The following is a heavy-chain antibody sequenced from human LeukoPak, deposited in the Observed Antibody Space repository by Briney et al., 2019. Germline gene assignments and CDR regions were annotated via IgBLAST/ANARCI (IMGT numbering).Heavy chain of an antibody. D-gene: IGHD5-24*01. V-gene: IGHV1-69*01. CDR1: GGTFSSYA. CDR3: ASYHGDAPDGWFDP. J-gene: IGHJ5*02. Sequence: ASVKVSCKASGGTFSSYAISWVRQAPGQGLEWMGGIIPIFGTANYAQKFQGRVTITADESTSTAYMELSSLRSEDTAVYYCASYHGDAPDGWFDPWGQGSLVTASS. CDR2: IIPIFGTA.